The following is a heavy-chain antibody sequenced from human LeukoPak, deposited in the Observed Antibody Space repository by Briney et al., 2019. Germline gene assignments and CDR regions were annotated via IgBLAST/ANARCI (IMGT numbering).Heavy chain of an antibody. Sequence: PSETLSLTCTVSGDSISSRSYYWGWIRQPPGKGLEWIGTIYYSGSTYYNPSLKSRVTISVDTSKNQFSLKLRSVTAAETAVYYCARSEIRRLFHFDYWGQGTLVTVSS. CDR1: GDSISSRSYY. CDR3: ARSEIRRLFHFDY. J-gene: IGHJ4*02. V-gene: IGHV4-39*01. CDR2: IYYSGST. D-gene: IGHD3-22*01.